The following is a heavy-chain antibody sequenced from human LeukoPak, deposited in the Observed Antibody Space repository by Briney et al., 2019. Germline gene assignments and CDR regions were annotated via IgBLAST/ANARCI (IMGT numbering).Heavy chain of an antibody. CDR2: ISAYNGNT. Sequence: WASVKVSCKASGYTFTSYGISWVRQAPGQGLEWMGWISAYNGNTNYAQKLQGRVTMTTDTSTSTAYMELRSLRSDDTAVYYCARVDTAMVTVSGNWFDPWGQGTLVTVSS. J-gene: IGHJ5*02. CDR3: ARVDTAMVTVSGNWFDP. V-gene: IGHV1-18*01. CDR1: GYTFTSYG. D-gene: IGHD5-18*01.